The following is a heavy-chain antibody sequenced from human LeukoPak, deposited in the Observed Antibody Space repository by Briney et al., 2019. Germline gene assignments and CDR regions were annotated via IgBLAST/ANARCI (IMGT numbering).Heavy chain of an antibody. CDR2: IYYSGST. V-gene: IGHV4-59*01. CDR1: GGSISSYY. Sequence: KPSETLSLTCTVSGGSISSYYWSWIRQPPGKGLEWIGYIYYSGSTNYNPSLKSRVTISVDTSENQFSLKLSSVTAADTAVYYCAIPDSSSSLGYDYWGQGTLVTVSS. J-gene: IGHJ4*02. CDR3: AIPDSSSSLGYDY. D-gene: IGHD6-6*01.